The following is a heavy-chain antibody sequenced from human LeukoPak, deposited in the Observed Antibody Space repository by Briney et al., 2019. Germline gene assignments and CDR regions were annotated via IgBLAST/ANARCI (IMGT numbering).Heavy chain of an antibody. Sequence: GSLRLSCAASGFTFSSYVMNWVRQAPGKGLEWVSSISGTGGSTYYADSVEGRFTISRDNSKHTLYLHMNSPRAEDTAVYYCARRYYYDNSGYYYGTFDVWGQGTMVTVSS. D-gene: IGHD3-22*01. CDR2: ISGTGGST. CDR1: GFTFSSYV. CDR3: ARRYYYDNSGYYYGTFDV. V-gene: IGHV3-23*01. J-gene: IGHJ3*01.